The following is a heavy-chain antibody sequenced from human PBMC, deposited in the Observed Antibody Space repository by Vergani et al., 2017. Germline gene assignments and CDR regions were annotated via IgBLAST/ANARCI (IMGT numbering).Heavy chain of an antibody. V-gene: IGHV3-30*02. CDR3: AKHFRGWGIDY. J-gene: IGHJ4*02. CDR2: IQFDGSNQ. D-gene: IGHD3-16*01. Sequence: QVQLVESGGGVVQRGGSLRLSCSTSGFTLSNYYMQWIRQGPGKGLEFVAFIQFDGSNQYYAYSVKGRFTLSRDFSKITLYLQMNSLRTDDTATYYFAKHFRGWGIDYWGQGTQVIVSS. CDR1: GFTLSNYY.